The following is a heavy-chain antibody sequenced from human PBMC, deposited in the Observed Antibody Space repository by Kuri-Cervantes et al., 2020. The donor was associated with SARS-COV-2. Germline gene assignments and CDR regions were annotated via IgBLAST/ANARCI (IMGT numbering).Heavy chain of an antibody. V-gene: IGHV3-74*01. CDR1: GFTFSSYW. CDR2: INSDGSST. J-gene: IGHJ6*02. D-gene: IGHD3-3*01. CDR3: AKSYDCWSGYYRPYYYYYGMDV. Sequence: GESLKISCAASGFTFSSYWMHWVRQAPGKGLVLVARINSDGSSTSYADSVKGRFTISRDNAKNTLYLRMNRLRAEDTAVYYCAKSYDCWSGYYRPYYYYYGMDVWGQGTTVTVSS.